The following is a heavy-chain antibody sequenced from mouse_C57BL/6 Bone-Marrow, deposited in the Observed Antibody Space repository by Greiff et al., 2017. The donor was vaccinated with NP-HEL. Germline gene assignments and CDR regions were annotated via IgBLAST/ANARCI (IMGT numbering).Heavy chain of an antibody. V-gene: IGHV1-19*01. D-gene: IGHD1-1*01. CDR2: INPYNGGT. CDR1: GYTFTDYY. CDR3: ARSPGSSPYYFDY. J-gene: IGHJ2*01. Sequence: DVQLQESGPVLVKPGASVKMSCKASGYTFTDYYMNWVKQSHGKSLEWIGVINPYNGGTSYNQKFKGKATLTVDKSSSTAYMELNSLTSEDSAVYYCARSPGSSPYYFDYWGQGTTLTVSS.